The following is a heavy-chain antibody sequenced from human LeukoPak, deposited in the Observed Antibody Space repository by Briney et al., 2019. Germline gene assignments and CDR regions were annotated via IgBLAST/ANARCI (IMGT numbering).Heavy chain of an antibody. CDR2: INHSGST. CDR1: GGSFSGYY. D-gene: IGHD3-10*01. V-gene: IGHV4-34*01. J-gene: IGHJ4*02. Sequence: SETLSLTCAVYGGSFSGYYWTWIRQPPGKGLEWIGEINHSGSTNYNPSLKSRVTISVDTSKNQFSLKLSSVTAADTAVYYCAREGSDYWGQGTLVTVSS. CDR3: AREGSDY.